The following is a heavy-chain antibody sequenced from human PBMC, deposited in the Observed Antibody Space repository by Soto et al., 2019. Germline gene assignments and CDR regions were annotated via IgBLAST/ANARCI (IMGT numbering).Heavy chain of an antibody. D-gene: IGHD4-17*01. Sequence: QVQLQESGPGLVRPSETLSLTCTVSGGSISSYYWSWIRQPPGKGLEWIGYIYYNGNTNYNPSLKSRASMSVDTSKNQFSLKLTSVTAADTAVYCCAINYGDYPPDYWGQGTLVTVSS. CDR1: GGSISSYY. CDR2: IYYNGNT. V-gene: IGHV4-59*01. J-gene: IGHJ4*02. CDR3: AINYGDYPPDY.